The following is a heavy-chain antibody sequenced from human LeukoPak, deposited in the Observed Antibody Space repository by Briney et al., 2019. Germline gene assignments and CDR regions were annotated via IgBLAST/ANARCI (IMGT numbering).Heavy chain of an antibody. J-gene: IGHJ3*02. CDR1: GFTFSSYW. CDR2: IKQDGSEK. D-gene: IGHD2-2*01. V-gene: IGHV3-7*01. Sequence: GGSLRLSCAASGFTFSSYWASWVRQAPGKGLEWVANIKQDGSEKYYVGSVKGRFTISRDNAKNSLYLQMNSLRAEDTAVYYCARDSNSLCFDIWGQGTMVTVSS. CDR3: ARDSNSLCFDI.